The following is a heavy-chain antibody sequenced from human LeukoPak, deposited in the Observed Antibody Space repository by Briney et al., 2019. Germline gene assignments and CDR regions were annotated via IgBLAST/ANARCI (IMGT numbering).Heavy chain of an antibody. Sequence: KPSETLSLTCTVSGGSISSYYWSWIRQPPGKGLEWIGYIYYSGSTNYNPSLKSRVTISVDTSKNQFSLKLSSVTAADTAVYYCARYGSGNYYSPLNFDYWGQGTLVTVSS. CDR3: ARYGSGNYYSPLNFDY. D-gene: IGHD3-10*01. V-gene: IGHV4-59*01. CDR2: IYYSGST. J-gene: IGHJ4*02. CDR1: GGSISSYY.